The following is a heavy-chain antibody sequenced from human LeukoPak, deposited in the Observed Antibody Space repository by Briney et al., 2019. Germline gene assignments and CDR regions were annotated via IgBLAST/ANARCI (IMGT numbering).Heavy chain of an antibody. CDR1: GGSFSGYY. D-gene: IGHD3-22*01. J-gene: IGHJ3*02. V-gene: IGHV4-34*01. CDR3: ARPRGYYYDSSGYPSHAFDI. CDR2: INHSGST. Sequence: SETLSLTCAVDGGSFSGYYWSWIRQPPGKGLEWIGEINHSGSTNYNPSLKSRVTISVDTSKNQFSLKLSSVTAADTAVYYCARPRGYYYDSSGYPSHAFDIWGQGTMVTVSS.